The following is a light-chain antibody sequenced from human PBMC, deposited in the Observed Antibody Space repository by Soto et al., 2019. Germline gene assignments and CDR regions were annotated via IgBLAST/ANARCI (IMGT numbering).Light chain of an antibody. CDR3: QQYNSYPK. CDR1: QSISSW. V-gene: IGKV1-5*03. CDR2: KAS. Sequence: DIQMTQSPSTLSASVGDRVTITCRASQSISSWLAWYQQKPGKAPKLLLYKASSLESGVPSRFSGSGSGTDFTLTISSLQPDDFATYYCQQYNSYPKFGQGTKVEIK. J-gene: IGKJ1*01.